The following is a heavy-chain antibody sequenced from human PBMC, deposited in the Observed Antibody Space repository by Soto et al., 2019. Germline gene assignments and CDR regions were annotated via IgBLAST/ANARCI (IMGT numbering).Heavy chain of an antibody. CDR2: IHHSWDS. CDR1: GGSISSYY. CDR3: ARQGFGPLHGLVDV. J-gene: IGHJ6*02. Sequence: QVQLQESGPGLVKPSETLSLSCTVSGGSISSYYWSWFRQSPGKRMEWIGYIHHSWDSRYNTSLQSRVAISLDTSTTQSSLKVTSVTATDTAVYYCARQGFGPLHGLVDVWGQCTTVTVSS. V-gene: IGHV4-59*08. D-gene: IGHD3-10*01.